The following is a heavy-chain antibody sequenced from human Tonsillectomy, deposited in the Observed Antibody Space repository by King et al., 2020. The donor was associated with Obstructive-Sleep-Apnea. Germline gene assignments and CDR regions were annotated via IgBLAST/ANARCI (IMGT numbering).Heavy chain of an antibody. CDR3: AKHSGYISLDY. D-gene: IGHD5-18*01. V-gene: IGHV3-23*04. CDR2: ISGRGGNI. J-gene: IGHJ4*02. CDR1: GFTFSNFG. Sequence: EVQLVESGGGLVQPGRSLTLSCAASGFTFSNFGMSWVRQAPGKGLEWVSSISGRGGNIDYADSVRGRFTISRDNSKKTLYLQVNSLRAEDTALYYCAKHSGYISLDYWGQGTLVTVSS.